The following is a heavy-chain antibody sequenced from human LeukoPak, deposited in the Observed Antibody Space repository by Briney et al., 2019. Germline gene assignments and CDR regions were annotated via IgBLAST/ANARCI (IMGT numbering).Heavy chain of an antibody. CDR2: IYPGDSDT. CDR1: GYGFSSYW. Sequence: GESLKIPCKGSGYGFSSYWIGWVRQMPGKGLEWVGIIYPGDSDTRYSPSFQGQVTISADKSISTAYLQWRSLKASDTAMYYCARRAAGLDYWGQGTLVTVSS. V-gene: IGHV5-51*01. J-gene: IGHJ4*02. CDR3: ARRAAGLDY. D-gene: IGHD6-13*01.